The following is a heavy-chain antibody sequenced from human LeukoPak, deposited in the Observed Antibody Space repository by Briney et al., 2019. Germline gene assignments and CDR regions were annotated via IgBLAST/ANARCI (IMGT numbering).Heavy chain of an antibody. D-gene: IGHD1-26*01. CDR1: GFTFSTYN. CDR2: ITSSSSYT. Sequence: PGGSLRLSCAASGFTFSTYNMNWVRQVPGKGLEWVSSITSSSSYTFYADSVKGRFTISRDNAKSSLYLQMNSLRAEDTAIYYCARDPYNGNYGDSYYYYMDVWGKGTTVTISS. V-gene: IGHV3-21*01. J-gene: IGHJ6*03. CDR3: ARDPYNGNYGDSYYYYMDV.